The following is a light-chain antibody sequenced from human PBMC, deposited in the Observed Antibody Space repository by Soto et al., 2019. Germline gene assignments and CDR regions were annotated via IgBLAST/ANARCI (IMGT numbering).Light chain of an antibody. CDR1: QDIHNY. V-gene: IGKV1-8*01. CDR2: AAS. J-gene: IGKJ1*01. CDR3: QHYYNYPWT. Sequence: AVLLTQSPSSFSASTGDRATITCRASQDIHNYLAWYQQVPGKAPKLLLYAASILQTGVPSRFSGSGSGTEFTLTIDGLQSEDFATYFCQHYYNYPWTFGQGTTVK.